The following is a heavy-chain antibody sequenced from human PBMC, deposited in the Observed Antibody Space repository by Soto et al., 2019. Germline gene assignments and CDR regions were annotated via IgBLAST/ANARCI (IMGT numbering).Heavy chain of an antibody. CDR3: ARDRGGDYPDY. J-gene: IGHJ4*02. V-gene: IGHV3-7*01. Sequence: EVQLVESGGGLVQPGGSLRLSCAASGFTFSSYWMSWVRQAPGRGLEWVANIKQDGSEKYYVDSVKGRFTISRDNAKNSLYLQMNSLRAEDTAVYYCARDRGGDYPDYWGQGTLVTVSS. D-gene: IGHD4-17*01. CDR2: IKQDGSEK. CDR1: GFTFSSYW.